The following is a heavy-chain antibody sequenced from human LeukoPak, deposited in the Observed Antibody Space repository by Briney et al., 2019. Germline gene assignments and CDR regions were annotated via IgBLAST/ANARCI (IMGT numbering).Heavy chain of an antibody. D-gene: IGHD1-26*01. Sequence: GGSLRLSCAASGFTFSSYAMSWVRQAPGKGLEWVSVISDSGGSTYYADSVKGRFTVSRDNSKNTLYLQMNSLRAEDTAVYYCAKDYSGSWQLRYNWFDPWGQGTLVTVSS. CDR1: GFTFSSYA. J-gene: IGHJ5*02. CDR2: ISDSGGST. V-gene: IGHV3-23*01. CDR3: AKDYSGSWQLRYNWFDP.